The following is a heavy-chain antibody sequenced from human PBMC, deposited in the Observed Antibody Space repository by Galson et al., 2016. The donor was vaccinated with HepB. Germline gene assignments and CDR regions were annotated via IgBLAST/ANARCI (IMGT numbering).Heavy chain of an antibody. CDR1: GLTFSSYA. CDR2: ISYDGGNK. D-gene: IGHD6-19*01. V-gene: IGHV3-30*04. CDR3: ARGANTVAADY. J-gene: IGHJ4*02. Sequence: SLRLSCAASGLTFSSYAMHWVRQAPGKGLEWVALISYDGGNKYYADSVKGRFTISRDNSKNTLYLQVNSLRAEDTAVYYCARGANTVAADYWGQGTLVTVSS.